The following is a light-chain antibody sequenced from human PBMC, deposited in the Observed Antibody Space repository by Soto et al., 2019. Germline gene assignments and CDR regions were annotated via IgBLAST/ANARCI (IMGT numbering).Light chain of an antibody. Sequence: DIQMTQSPSTLSASVGDRVTITCRASQSISSWLAWYQQKPGKAPKLLIYDASSLESGVPSRFSGSGSGTEFTLTISSLQPDDFATYYCQQYNSWETFGQGTKVEI. CDR1: QSISSW. CDR3: QQYNSWET. V-gene: IGKV1-5*01. CDR2: DAS. J-gene: IGKJ1*01.